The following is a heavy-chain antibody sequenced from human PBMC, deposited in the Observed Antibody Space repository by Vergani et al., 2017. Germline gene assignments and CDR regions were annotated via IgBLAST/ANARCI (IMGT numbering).Heavy chain of an antibody. CDR3: ARADVVVPAAIVAFDI. CDR2: IYYSGST. Sequence: QVQLQESGPGLVKPSETLSLTCTVSGGSISSYYWSWIRQPPGKGLEWIGYIYYSGSTNYNPSLKSRVTISVDTSKNQFSLKLSSVTAADTAVYYCARADVVVPAAIVAFDIWGQGTMVTVSS. D-gene: IGHD2-2*01. V-gene: IGHV4-59*01. CDR1: GGSISSYY. J-gene: IGHJ3*02.